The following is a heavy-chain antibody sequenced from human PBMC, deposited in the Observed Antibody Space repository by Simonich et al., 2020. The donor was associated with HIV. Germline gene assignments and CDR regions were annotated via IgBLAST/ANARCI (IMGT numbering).Heavy chain of an antibody. CDR2: MSSSDSTI. CDR3: ARSPLTTHFDY. Sequence: EVQLVESGGGLVQPGGSLRLSCAASGFTFSSYEMNWVRQAPGKGLEWVSYMSSSDSTIYYADSVKGRFTISRDNSKNTLYLQMNSLRAEDTAVYYCARSPLTTHFDYWGQGTLVTVSS. D-gene: IGHD4-17*01. J-gene: IGHJ4*02. CDR1: GFTFSSYE. V-gene: IGHV3-48*03.